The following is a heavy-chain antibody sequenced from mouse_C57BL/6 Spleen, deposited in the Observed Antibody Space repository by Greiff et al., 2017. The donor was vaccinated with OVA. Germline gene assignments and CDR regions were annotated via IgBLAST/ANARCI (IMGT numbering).Heavy chain of an antibody. D-gene: IGHD1-1*01. Sequence: VQLQQPGAELVRPGSSAKLSCKASGYTFTSYWMHWVKQRPIQGLEWIGNIDPSDSETHYNQKFKDKATLTVDKSSSTAYMQLSSLTSEDSAVYYCARGGPTTVVATDYWGQGTTLTVSS. CDR2: IDPSDSET. CDR1: GYTFTSYW. V-gene: IGHV1-52*01. CDR3: ARGGPTTVVATDY. J-gene: IGHJ2*01.